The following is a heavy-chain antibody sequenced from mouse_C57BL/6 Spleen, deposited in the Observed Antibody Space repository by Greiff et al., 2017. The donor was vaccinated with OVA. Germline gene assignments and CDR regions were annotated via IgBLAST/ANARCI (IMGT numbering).Heavy chain of an antibody. CDR2: INPNNGGT. Sequence: VHVKQSGPELVKPGASVKIPCKASGYTFTDYNMDWVKQSHGKSLEWIGDINPNNGGTIYNQKFKGKATLTVDKSSSTAYMELRSLTSEDTAVYYCAREGYSNYVWFAYWGQGTLVTVSA. CDR1: GYTFTDYN. CDR3: AREGYSNYVWFAY. D-gene: IGHD2-5*01. V-gene: IGHV1-18*01. J-gene: IGHJ3*01.